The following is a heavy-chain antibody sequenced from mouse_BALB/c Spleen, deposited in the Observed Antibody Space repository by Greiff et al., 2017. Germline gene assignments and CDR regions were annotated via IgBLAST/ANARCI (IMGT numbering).Heavy chain of an antibody. Sequence: VQLQQSGPELVKPGASVKMSCKASGYTFTDYVISWVKQRTGQGLGWIGEIYPGSGSTYYNEKFKGKATLTADKSSNTAYMQLSSLTSEDSAVYFCARSKYYYGSSFSWFAYWGQGTLVTVSA. J-gene: IGHJ3*01. CDR1: GYTFTDYV. CDR3: ARSKYYYGSSFSWFAY. V-gene: IGHV1-77*01. CDR2: IYPGSGST. D-gene: IGHD1-1*01.